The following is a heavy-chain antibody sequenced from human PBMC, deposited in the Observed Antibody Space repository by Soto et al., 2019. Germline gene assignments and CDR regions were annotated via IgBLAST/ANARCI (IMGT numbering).Heavy chain of an antibody. V-gene: IGHV1-3*01. CDR1: GYTFNSYA. Sequence: ASVKVSCNASGYTFNSYAMHWVRQPPGQRLEWMGWINAGNGNTKYSQKFQGRVTITRDTSASTAYMELSSLRFEDTAVYYCARDXGSGIGGVPSASYGMDVWGQGTTVTVSS. CDR2: INAGNGNT. CDR3: ARDXGSGIGGVPSASYGMDV. J-gene: IGHJ6*02. D-gene: IGHD2-2*01.